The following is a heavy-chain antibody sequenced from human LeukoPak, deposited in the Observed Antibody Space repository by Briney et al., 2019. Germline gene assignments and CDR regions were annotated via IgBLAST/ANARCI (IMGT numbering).Heavy chain of an antibody. V-gene: IGHV4-39*07. D-gene: IGHD5-24*01. CDR2: IYYSGST. J-gene: IGHJ4*02. CDR3: AREPTRRDGYKGNDY. Sequence: PSETLSLTCTGSGGSISSSSYYWGWMRQPPGKGLEWIGSIYYSGSTYYNPSLKSRVTISVDTSKNQFSLKLSSVTAADTAVYYCAREPTRRDGYKGNDYWGQGTLLTVSS. CDR1: GGSISSSSYY.